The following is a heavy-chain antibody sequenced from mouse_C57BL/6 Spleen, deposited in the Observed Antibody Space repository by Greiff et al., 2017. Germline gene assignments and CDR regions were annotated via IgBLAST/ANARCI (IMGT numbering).Heavy chain of an antibody. CDR2: IYPSDSET. D-gene: IGHD1-1*01. J-gene: IGHJ1*03. V-gene: IGHV1-61*01. Sequence: VQLQQSGAELVRPGSSVKLSCKASGYTFTSYWMDWVKQRPGQGLEWIGNIYPSDSETHYNQKFKDKATLTVDKSSSTAYMQLSSLTSEDSAVYYCARPYYYGSSHWYFDVWGTGTTVTVSS. CDR3: ARPYYYGSSHWYFDV. CDR1: GYTFTSYW.